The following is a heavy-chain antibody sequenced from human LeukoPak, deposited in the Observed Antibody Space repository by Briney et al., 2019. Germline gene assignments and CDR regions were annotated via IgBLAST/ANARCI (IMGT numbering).Heavy chain of an antibody. D-gene: IGHD1-26*01. Sequence: PSETLSLTCAVYGGSFSGYYWSWIRQPPGKGLEWIGEINHSGSTNYNPSLKSRVTISVDTSKNQFSLKLSSVTAADTAVYYCARHLSSIVGDTLSSGFDPWGQGTLVTVSS. CDR1: GGSFSGYY. J-gene: IGHJ5*02. CDR3: ARHLSSIVGDTLSSGFDP. CDR2: INHSGST. V-gene: IGHV4-34*01.